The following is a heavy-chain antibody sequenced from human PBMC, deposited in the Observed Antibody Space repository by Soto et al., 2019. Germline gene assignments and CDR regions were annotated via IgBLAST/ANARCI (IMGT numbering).Heavy chain of an antibody. CDR1: GGTFSSYA. V-gene: IGHV1-69*12. CDR3: ASSLSEWFGELTPFDY. CDR2: IIPIFGTA. J-gene: IGHJ4*02. Sequence: QVQLVQSGAEVKKPGSSVKVSCKASGGTFSSYAISWVRQAPGQGLEWMGGIIPIFGTANYAQKFQGRVTITADESTSTAYMELSSLRPEDTAVYYCASSLSEWFGELTPFDYWGQGTLVTVSS. D-gene: IGHD3-10*01.